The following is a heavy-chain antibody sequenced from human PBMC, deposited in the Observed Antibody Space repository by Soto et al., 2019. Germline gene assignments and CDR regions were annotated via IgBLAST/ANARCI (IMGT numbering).Heavy chain of an antibody. Sequence: EVQLLESGGGLVQPGGSLRLSCAASGFIFSNYAMNWVRQAPGRGLEWVSGISGIGGATYYAEPVKGRFTIIRNNSKNTMYLQMNSPSAENTAVYYCASFLSGCSGNDSFYYFDHWGHGSLVIVCS. D-gene: IGHD5-12*01. V-gene: IGHV3-23*01. J-gene: IGHJ4*01. CDR1: GFIFSNYA. CDR3: ASFLSGCSGNDSFYYFDH. CDR2: ISGIGGAT.